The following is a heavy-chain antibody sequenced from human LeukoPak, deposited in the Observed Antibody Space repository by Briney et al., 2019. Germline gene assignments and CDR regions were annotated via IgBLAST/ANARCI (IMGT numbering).Heavy chain of an antibody. J-gene: IGHJ6*03. CDR3: ARSKTLDIVVVPAALYYYYYYMDV. CDR2: IVPIFGTA. Sequence: SVKVSCKASGGTFSSYAISWVRQATGQGLEWMGGIVPIFGTANYAQKFQGRVTITADESTSTAYMELSSLRSEDTAVYYCARSKTLDIVVVPAALYYYYYYMDVWGKGTTVTVSS. D-gene: IGHD2-2*03. CDR1: GGTFSSYA. V-gene: IGHV1-69*13.